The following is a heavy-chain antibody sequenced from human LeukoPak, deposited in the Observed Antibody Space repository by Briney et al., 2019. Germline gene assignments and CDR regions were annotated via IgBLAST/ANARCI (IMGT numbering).Heavy chain of an antibody. CDR3: ARDQGGVGY. Sequence: GALRLSCVASGITFSIYSMNWVRQAPGKGLEWVSYISSFSGTINYADSVKGRFTISRDNAENSLYLQMNSLRAEDTAVYYCARDQGGVGYWGQGTLVTVSS. CDR2: ISSFSGTI. V-gene: IGHV3-48*01. J-gene: IGHJ4*02. D-gene: IGHD3-16*01. CDR1: GITFSIYS.